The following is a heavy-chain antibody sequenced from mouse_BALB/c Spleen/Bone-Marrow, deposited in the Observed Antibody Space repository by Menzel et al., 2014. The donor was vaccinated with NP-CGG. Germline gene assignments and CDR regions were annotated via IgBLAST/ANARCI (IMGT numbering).Heavy chain of an antibody. CDR3: ARGGKGYAMDY. V-gene: IGHV5-17*02. Sequence: DVHLGESWRVLVQPGGSPKLSCAASGFTFSSFGMHWVRQAPEKGLEWVAYISSGSSTIYYADTVKGRFTISRDNPKNTLFLQMTSLRSEDTAMYYCARGGKGYAMDYWGQGTAVTISS. CDR1: GFTFSSFG. J-gene: IGHJ4*01. CDR2: ISSGSSTI. D-gene: IGHD1-1*02.